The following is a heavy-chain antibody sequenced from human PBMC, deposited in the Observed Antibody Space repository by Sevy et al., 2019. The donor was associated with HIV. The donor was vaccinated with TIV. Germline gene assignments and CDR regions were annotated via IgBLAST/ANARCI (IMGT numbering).Heavy chain of an antibody. J-gene: IGHJ6*02. V-gene: IGHV4-39*01. Sequence: SETLSLTCTVSGGSISSSSYYWGWIRQPPGKGLEWIGSIYYSGSTYYNPSLKSRVTISVATSKNQFSLNLSSVTAADTAVYYCARQRIAARYYYSYGMDVWGQGTTVTVSS. D-gene: IGHD6-6*01. CDR2: IYYSGST. CDR1: GGSISSSSYY. CDR3: ARQRIAARYYYSYGMDV.